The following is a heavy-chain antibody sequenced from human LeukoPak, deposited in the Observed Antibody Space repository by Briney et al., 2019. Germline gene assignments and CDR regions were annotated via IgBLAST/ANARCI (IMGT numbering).Heavy chain of an antibody. CDR3: ARDKGEMATVTSFDY. CDR1: GYTFTGYY. V-gene: IGHV1-2*02. CDR2: INPNSSGT. D-gene: IGHD5-24*01. Sequence: GASVKVSCKASGYTFTGYYMHWVRQAPGQGLEWMGWINPNSSGTNYAQKFQGRVTMTRDTSISTAYMELSRLRSDDTAVYYCARDKGEMATVTSFDYWGQGTLVTVSS. J-gene: IGHJ4*02.